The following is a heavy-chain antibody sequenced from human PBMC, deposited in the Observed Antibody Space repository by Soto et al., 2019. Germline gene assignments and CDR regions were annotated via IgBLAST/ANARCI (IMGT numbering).Heavy chain of an antibody. V-gene: IGHV5-51*01. CDR2: IYPGDSDT. D-gene: IGHD2-15*01. Sequence: PGESLKISCKASDYSFTNYWIAWVRQMPGQGLELMGIIYPGDSDTRYSPSFQGQVTISAGKSISTAYLQWSSLKASDTAIYYCPRGGVVARTFDYWGQGTLVTVSS. J-gene: IGHJ4*02. CDR1: DYSFTNYW. CDR3: PRGGVVARTFDY.